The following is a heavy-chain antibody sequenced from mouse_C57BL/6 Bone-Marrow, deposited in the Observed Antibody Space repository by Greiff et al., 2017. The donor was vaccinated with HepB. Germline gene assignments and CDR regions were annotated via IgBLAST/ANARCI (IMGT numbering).Heavy chain of an antibody. V-gene: IGHV7-1*01. Sequence: EVKLVESGGGLVQSGRSLRLSCATSGFTFSDFYMEWVRQAPGKGLEWIAASRNKANDYTTEYSASVKGRFIVSRDTSQSILYLQMNALRAEDTAIYYCARDAKGSRPYAMDYWGQGTSVTVSS. D-gene: IGHD1-1*01. CDR2: SRNKANDYTT. CDR1: GFTFSDFY. CDR3: ARDAKGSRPYAMDY. J-gene: IGHJ4*01.